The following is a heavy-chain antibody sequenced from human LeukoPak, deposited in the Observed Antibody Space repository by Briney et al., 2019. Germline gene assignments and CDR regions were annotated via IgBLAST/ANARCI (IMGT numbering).Heavy chain of an antibody. V-gene: IGHV3-48*01. J-gene: IGHJ4*02. CDR2: IDSSSNII. D-gene: IGHD2-15*01. CDR1: GFIFSGYS. CDR3: ARDPEDIDY. Sequence: GGSLRLSCAASGFIFSGYSMDWVRQAPGKGLEWISYIDSSSNIIHYADSVKGRFAISRDNDKRSLYLQMNSLRVEDAAVYYCARDPEDIDYWGQGTLVTVSS.